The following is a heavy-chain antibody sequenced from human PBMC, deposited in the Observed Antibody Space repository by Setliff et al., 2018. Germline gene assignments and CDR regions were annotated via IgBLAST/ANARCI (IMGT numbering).Heavy chain of an antibody. V-gene: IGHV4-59*08. D-gene: IGHD3-10*01. CDR3: ARHKSNGSGSYPSLYMDV. Sequence: SETLSLTCSVSGDSIFDNYWSWIRQSPGRGLEWIAYISYTGSTNYNPSLKTRVTISVDTSKNQFSVKLSSVTAADTAVYYCARHKSNGSGSYPSLYMDVWGKGIMVTVSS. CDR2: ISYTGST. CDR1: GDSIFDNY. J-gene: IGHJ6*03.